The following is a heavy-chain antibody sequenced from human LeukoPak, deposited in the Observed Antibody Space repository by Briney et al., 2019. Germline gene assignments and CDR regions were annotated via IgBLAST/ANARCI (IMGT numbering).Heavy chain of an antibody. CDR1: GFHFSDYY. V-gene: IGHV3-72*01. J-gene: IGHJ5*02. D-gene: IGHD6-19*01. Sequence: QAGGSFRLSCAASGFHFSDYYMDWVRQAPGKGVKWVGRTRNRANSYTTEYAASVKGRLTISRDDSKNSLYLQMDSLKTEDTAVYYCARATQWLGYNWFDPWGQGTLVIVYS. CDR3: ARATQWLGYNWFDP. CDR2: TRNRANSYTT.